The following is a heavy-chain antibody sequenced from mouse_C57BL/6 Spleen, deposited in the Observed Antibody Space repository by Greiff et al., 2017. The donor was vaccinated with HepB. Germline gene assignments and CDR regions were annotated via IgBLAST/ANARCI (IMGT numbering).Heavy chain of an antibody. J-gene: IGHJ1*03. D-gene: IGHD1-1*02. Sequence: QVQLQQPGAELVKPGASVKMSCKASGYTFTSYWITWVKQRPGQGLEWIGDIYPGSGSTNYNEKFKSKATLTVDTSSSKAYMQRSSLTSEDSAVYYCAREGGQPWWGYFDVWGTGTTVTVSS. V-gene: IGHV1-55*01. CDR2: IYPGSGST. CDR3: AREGGQPWWGYFDV. CDR1: GYTFTSYW.